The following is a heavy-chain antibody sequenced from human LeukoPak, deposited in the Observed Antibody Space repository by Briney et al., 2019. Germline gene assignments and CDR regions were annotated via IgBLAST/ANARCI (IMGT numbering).Heavy chain of an antibody. CDR2: IYYNGNS. D-gene: IGHD1-26*01. CDR3: ARSPRGVGVTALDY. CDR1: GDSISAYY. Sequence: SETLSLTCTVSGDSISAYYWSWIRQPPGKGLEWIGYIYYNGNSIYNPSLKNRVSVSTDTSKNQVFLQLRSLTTADTAMYYCARSPRGVGVTALDYWGQGTLVTVSS. J-gene: IGHJ4*02. V-gene: IGHV4-59*01.